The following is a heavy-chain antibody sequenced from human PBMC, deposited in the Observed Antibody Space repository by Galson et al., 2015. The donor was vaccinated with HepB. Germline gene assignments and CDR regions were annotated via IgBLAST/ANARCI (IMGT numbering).Heavy chain of an antibody. CDR1: GFTFSSYA. CDR2: ISYDGSNK. Sequence: SLRLSCAASGFTFSSYAMHWVRQAPGKGLEWVAVISYDGSNKYYADSVKGRFTISRDNSKNTLYLQMNSLRAEDTAVYYCARQYSSGWQKFGYFDYWGQGTLVTVSS. D-gene: IGHD6-19*01. CDR3: ARQYSSGWQKFGYFDY. V-gene: IGHV3-30*04. J-gene: IGHJ4*02.